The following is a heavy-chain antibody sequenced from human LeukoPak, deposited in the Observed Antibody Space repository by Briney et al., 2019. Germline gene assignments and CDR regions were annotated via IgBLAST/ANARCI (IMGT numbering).Heavy chain of an antibody. Sequence: ASVKVSRKASGYTFTGYYIHWVRQAPGQGLEWMGWINPNSGGTNYAQKFQAKVTMTRDTSISTAYMELGRLRSDDTAVYYCARDVGEYCSSTNCYASNYWGQGTLVTVSS. V-gene: IGHV1-2*02. CDR2: INPNSGGT. CDR3: ARDVGEYCSSTNCYASNY. J-gene: IGHJ4*02. D-gene: IGHD2-2*01. CDR1: GYTFTGYY.